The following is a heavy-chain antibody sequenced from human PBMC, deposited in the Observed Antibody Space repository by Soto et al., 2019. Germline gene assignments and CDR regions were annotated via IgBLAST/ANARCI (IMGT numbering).Heavy chain of an antibody. CDR3: AKERLDLPGSWFDP. CDR2: ISGSGGST. J-gene: IGHJ5*02. Sequence: EVQLLESGGGLVQPGGSLRLSCAASGFTFSSYAMTWVRQAPGKGLEWVSAISGSGGSTYYADSVKGRFTISRDNSKNTLYLQINTLRAEDTAVYYCAKERLDLPGSWFDPWGQGTLVTVSS. CDR1: GFTFSSYA. V-gene: IGHV3-23*01.